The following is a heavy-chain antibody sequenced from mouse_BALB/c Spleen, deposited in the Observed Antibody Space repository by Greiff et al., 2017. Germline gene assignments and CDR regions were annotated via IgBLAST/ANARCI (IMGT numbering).Heavy chain of an antibody. CDR3: ARSRRVIYYYGSKYFDV. V-gene: IGHV1-18*01. CDR2: INPNNGGT. D-gene: IGHD1-1*01. J-gene: IGHJ1*01. Sequence: EVQLQQSGPELVKPGASVKIPCKASGYTFTDYNMDWVKQSHGKSLEWIGDINPNNGGTIYNQKFKGKATLTVDKSSSTAYMELRSLTSEDTAVYYCARSRRVIYYYGSKYFDVWGAGTTVTVSS. CDR1: GYTFTDYN.